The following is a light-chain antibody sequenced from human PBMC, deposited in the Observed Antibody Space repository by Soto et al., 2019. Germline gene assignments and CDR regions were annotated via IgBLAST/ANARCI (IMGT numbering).Light chain of an antibody. J-gene: IGLJ1*01. V-gene: IGLV2-14*01. CDR1: SSDVGGYTY. Sequence: QSALTQPASVSGSPGQSITISCTGTSSDVGGYTYVSWYQQHPGKAPKLMIYEVSNRPSGVSNRFSGSKSGNTASLTISGLQAEDEADYYCTSYTTSSTYVFGTGTKVHRP. CDR2: EVS. CDR3: TSYTTSSTYV.